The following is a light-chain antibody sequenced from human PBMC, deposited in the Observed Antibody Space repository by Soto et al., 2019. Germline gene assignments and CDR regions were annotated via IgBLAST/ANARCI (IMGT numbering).Light chain of an antibody. Sequence: QSALTQPASVSWSPGQSITISCTGTSSDVGGYNYVSWYQQHPGKAPKRMIYDVSNRPSGVSNRFSGSKSGNTASLTISGLQAEDEADYYCSSYTSSSSVVFGGGTKLTVL. CDR1: SSDVGGYNY. V-gene: IGLV2-14*01. CDR3: SSYTSSSSVV. CDR2: DVS. J-gene: IGLJ2*01.